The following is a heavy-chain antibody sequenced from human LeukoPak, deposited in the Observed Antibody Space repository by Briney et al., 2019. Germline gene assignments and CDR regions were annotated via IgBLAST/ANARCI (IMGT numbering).Heavy chain of an antibody. J-gene: IGHJ5*02. CDR3: ARGLMARRGVAAEKRDNWFDP. D-gene: IGHD2-2*01. CDR2: INHSGST. Sequence: PSETLSLTCAVYGGSFSGYYWSWIRQPPGKGLEWIGEINHSGSTNYNPSLKSRVAISVDTSKNQFSLKLSSVTAADTAVYYCARGLMARRGVAAEKRDNWFDPWGRGTLVTVSS. V-gene: IGHV4-34*01. CDR1: GGSFSGYY.